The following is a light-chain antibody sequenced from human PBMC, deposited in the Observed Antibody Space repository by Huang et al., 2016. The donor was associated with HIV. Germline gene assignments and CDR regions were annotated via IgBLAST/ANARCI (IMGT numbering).Light chain of an antibody. CDR1: QAIRTS. Sequence: AVQLTQFPPSLSASVGDRVTITCRASQAIRTSLAWYQHKPGKAPKLLISAALNLQSGVASRCSGDSAGTYFTLVISSLQPEDAATYYCQQLHEYPITFGRGTRLDIK. J-gene: IGKJ5*01. V-gene: IGKV1-6*01. CDR3: QQLHEYPIT. CDR2: AAL.